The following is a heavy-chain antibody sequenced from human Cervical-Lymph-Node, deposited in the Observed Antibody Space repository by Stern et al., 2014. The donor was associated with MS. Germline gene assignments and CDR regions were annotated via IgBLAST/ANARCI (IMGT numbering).Heavy chain of an antibody. CDR3: AHREVYSSSGYDGLFDY. Sequence: QVTLRESGPTLVKPTQTLTLTCTFSGFSLSTSGVGVGWIRQPPGKALEWLALIYWDADKRYSPSLKSRLTITKDTSKTQVVLTMTNMDPVDTAPYYCAHREVYSSSGYDGLFDYWGQGTLVTVPS. CDR1: GFSLSTSGVG. V-gene: IGHV2-5*02. CDR2: IYWDADK. J-gene: IGHJ4*02. D-gene: IGHD6-13*01.